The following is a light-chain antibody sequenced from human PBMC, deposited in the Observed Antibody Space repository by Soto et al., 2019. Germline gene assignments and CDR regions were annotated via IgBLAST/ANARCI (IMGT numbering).Light chain of an antibody. CDR2: GAS. CDR1: QSVSSSY. CDR3: KQYGSAPPYT. V-gene: IGKV3-20*01. Sequence: EIVLTQSPGTLSLSPGERATLSCRASQSVSSSYLAWYQQKPGQAPRLLIYGASSRATGIPDRFSGSGSGTDFTLTISRLEPEDSAVYYCKQYGSAPPYTFCQGTTLAIK. J-gene: IGKJ2*01.